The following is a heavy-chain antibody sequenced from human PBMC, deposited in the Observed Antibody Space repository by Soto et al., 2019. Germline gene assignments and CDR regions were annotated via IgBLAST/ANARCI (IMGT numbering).Heavy chain of an antibody. Sequence: QVQLQESGPGLVQPSQTLSLICTVSGGSINSGGYYWNWIRQHPRTGLEWIGSIFYSGSTYYNPLLRSRVTISADTSDNQFSLTLTSVTAADTAVYFCARGYRPSGYSSSWVFDYWGQGTLVDVSS. CDR2: IFYSGST. J-gene: IGHJ4*02. CDR3: ARGYRPSGYSSSWVFDY. D-gene: IGHD6-13*01. V-gene: IGHV4-31*03. CDR1: GGSINSGGYY.